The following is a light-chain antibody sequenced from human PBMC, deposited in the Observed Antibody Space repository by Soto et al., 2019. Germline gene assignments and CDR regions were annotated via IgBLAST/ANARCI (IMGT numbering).Light chain of an antibody. CDR1: QSVGSH. CDR3: QQRSNRPLIFT. Sequence: EIVLTQAPATLSLSPGERATLSCRASQSVGSHLAWYQQKPGQAPRLLIFETSNRATGIPTRLSGSGSGTDFTLTISSLEPEDFAVYYCQQRSNRPLIFTFGPGTKVDIK. J-gene: IGKJ3*01. CDR2: ETS. V-gene: IGKV3-11*01.